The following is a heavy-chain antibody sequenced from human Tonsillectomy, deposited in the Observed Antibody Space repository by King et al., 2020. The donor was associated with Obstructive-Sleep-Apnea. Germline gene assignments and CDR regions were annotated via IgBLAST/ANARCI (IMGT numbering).Heavy chain of an antibody. CDR1: GYTFTSYY. J-gene: IGHJ6*02. CDR3: ARPLEQWLVAGGNYYGMDV. D-gene: IGHD6-19*01. Sequence: QLVQSGAEVKKPGASVKVSCKASGYTFTSYYMHWVRQAPGQGLEWMGIINPSGGSTSYAQKFQGRVTMTRDTSTSTVYMELSSLRSEDTAVYYCARPLEQWLVAGGNYYGMDVWGQGTTVTVSS. V-gene: IGHV1-46*01. CDR2: INPSGGST.